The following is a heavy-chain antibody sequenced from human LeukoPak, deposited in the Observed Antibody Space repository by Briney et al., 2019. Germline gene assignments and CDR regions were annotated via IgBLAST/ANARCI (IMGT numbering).Heavy chain of an antibody. J-gene: IGHJ3*02. D-gene: IGHD2-15*01. CDR3: TTAPRGYCSGGSCSYAFDI. CDR2: IKSKSDGGTT. Sequence: AGGSLRLSCAASTFTFSNAWMSWVRQAPGKGLEWVGRIKSKSDGGTTDYAAPVKGRFTISRDDSKNTLYLQMNSLKTEDTAVYYCTTAPRGYCSGGSCSYAFDIWGQGTMVTVSS. V-gene: IGHV3-15*01. CDR1: TFTFSNAW.